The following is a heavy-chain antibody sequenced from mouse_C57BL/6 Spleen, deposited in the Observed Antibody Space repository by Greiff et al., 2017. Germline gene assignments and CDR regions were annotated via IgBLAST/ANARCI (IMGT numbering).Heavy chain of an antibody. CDR3: ARWDDYEVAMDY. V-gene: IGHV1-26*01. CDR1: GYTFTDYY. D-gene: IGHD2-4*01. J-gene: IGHJ4*01. Sequence: EVQLQQSGPELVKPGASVTISCKASGYTFTDYYMNWVKQSHRKSLACIGDINPKNGGTNYKQKFKGKATLTVDKSSSTAYMELRILTSEDAAVYYCARWDDYEVAMDYWGQGTSVTVSS. CDR2: INPKNGGT.